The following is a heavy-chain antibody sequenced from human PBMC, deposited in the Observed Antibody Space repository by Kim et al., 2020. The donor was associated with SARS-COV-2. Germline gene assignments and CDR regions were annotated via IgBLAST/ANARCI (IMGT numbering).Heavy chain of an antibody. CDR3: AKDSMIRGVPLDY. CDR1: GFIFDEYG. Sequence: GGSLRLSCTASGFIFDEYGMSWVRQAPGKGLEWVSGINWNAGSTAYADSVKGRFTISRDNAKNSLYLQMNSLRVEDTALYHCAKDSMIRGVPLDYWGQGTLVTVSS. J-gene: IGHJ4*02. CDR2: INWNAGST. V-gene: IGHV3-20*01. D-gene: IGHD3-10*01.